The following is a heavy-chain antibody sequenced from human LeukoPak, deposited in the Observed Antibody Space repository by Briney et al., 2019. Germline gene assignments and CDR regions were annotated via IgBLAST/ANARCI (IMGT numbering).Heavy chain of an antibody. D-gene: IGHD1-26*01. CDR1: GFTFSSYG. V-gene: IGHV3-30*03. Sequence: QPGGSLRLSCAASGFTFSSYGMHWVRQAPGKGLEWVAVISYDGSNKYYADSVKGRFTISRDNSKNTLYLQMNSLKAEDTAVYYCARESSGTCYFDYWDQGTLVTVSS. CDR3: ARESSGTCYFDY. J-gene: IGHJ4*02. CDR2: ISYDGSNK.